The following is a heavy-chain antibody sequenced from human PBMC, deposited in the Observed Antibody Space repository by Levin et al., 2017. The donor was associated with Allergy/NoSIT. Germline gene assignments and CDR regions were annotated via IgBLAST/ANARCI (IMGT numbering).Heavy chain of an antibody. Sequence: SCAASGFTFSSYSMNWVRQAPGKGLEWVSSISSSSSYIYYADSVKGRFTISRDNAKNSLYLQMNSLRAEDTAVYYCARDPPHSGYAFDYWGQGTLVTVSS. CDR3: ARDPPHSGYAFDY. V-gene: IGHV3-21*01. J-gene: IGHJ4*02. D-gene: IGHD5-12*01. CDR2: ISSSSSYI. CDR1: GFTFSSYS.